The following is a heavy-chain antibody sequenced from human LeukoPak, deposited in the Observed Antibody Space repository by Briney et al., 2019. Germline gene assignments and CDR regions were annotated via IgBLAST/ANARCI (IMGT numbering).Heavy chain of an antibody. CDR3: ARDDFWSGYYNYYYGMDV. V-gene: IGHV1-69*13. D-gene: IGHD3-3*01. CDR1: GGTFSSYV. Sequence: VASVKVSCKASGGTFSSYVISWVRQAPGQGLEWMGGIIPIFGTANYAQKFQGRVTITADESTSTAYMELSSLRSEDTAVYYCARDDFWSGYYNYYYGMDVWGQGTTVTVSS. CDR2: IIPIFGTA. J-gene: IGHJ6*02.